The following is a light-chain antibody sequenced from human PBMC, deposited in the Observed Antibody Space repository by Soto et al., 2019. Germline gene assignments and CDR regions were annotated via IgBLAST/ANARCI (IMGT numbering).Light chain of an antibody. V-gene: IGKV3-15*01. J-gene: IGKJ1*01. Sequence: PGGRATLSCRASQTVTNHLAWYQQKAGQAPRLLIFAASTRATSVPARFTGSRSGTEFTLTISSLQSEDFATYYCQHYNSYSEAFGQGTKVDIK. CDR3: QHYNSYSEA. CDR1: QTVTNH. CDR2: AAS.